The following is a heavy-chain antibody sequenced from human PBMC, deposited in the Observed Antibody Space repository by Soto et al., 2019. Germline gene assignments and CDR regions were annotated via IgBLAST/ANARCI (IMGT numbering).Heavy chain of an antibody. V-gene: IGHV3-23*01. CDR1: GFTFSTYA. CDR3: ATAPTAITLVRGTLAG. CDR2: IGGYGGRT. Sequence: GSLRLACSASGFTFSTYAMNWVRQAPGKGLEWVSSIGGYGGRTYYADSVKGRFTISRDNSKNTLYLQMNSLRAEDTAIYYCATAPTAITLVRGTLAGWGQGTTVTVYS. J-gene: IGHJ6*02. D-gene: IGHD3-10*01.